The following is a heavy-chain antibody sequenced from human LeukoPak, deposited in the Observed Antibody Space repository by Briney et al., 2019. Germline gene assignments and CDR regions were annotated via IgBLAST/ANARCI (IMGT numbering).Heavy chain of an antibody. CDR3: ARGDCSGGSCYPDY. CDR1: GYTFTSYD. J-gene: IGHJ4*02. D-gene: IGHD2-15*01. Sequence: GASVKVSCKASGYTFTSYDINWGRQATGQGLEWMGWMNPNSGNTGYAQKFQGRVTMTRNTSTSTAYMELSSLRSEDTAVYYCARGDCSGGSCYPDYWGQGTLVTVSS. CDR2: MNPNSGNT. V-gene: IGHV1-8*01.